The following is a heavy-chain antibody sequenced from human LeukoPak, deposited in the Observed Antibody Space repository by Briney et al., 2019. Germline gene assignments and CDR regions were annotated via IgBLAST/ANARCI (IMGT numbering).Heavy chain of an antibody. Sequence: ASVKVSCKASGYTFTGYFMHWVRQAPGQGLEWMGWINAISGDTNYAQKFRGRVTMTRDTSINTAYMELTRLTSDDTAVYYCPRGGSGWSVSAYWGQGTRATVSS. CDR2: INAISGDT. CDR1: GYTFTGYF. CDR3: PRGGSGWSVSAY. D-gene: IGHD6-19*01. V-gene: IGHV1-2*02. J-gene: IGHJ4*02.